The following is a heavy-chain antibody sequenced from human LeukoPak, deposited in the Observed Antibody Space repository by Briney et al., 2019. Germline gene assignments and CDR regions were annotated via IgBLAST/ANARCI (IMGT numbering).Heavy chain of an antibody. V-gene: IGHV3-33*01. CDR3: ARDRYSSSWWDYFDY. D-gene: IGHD6-13*01. Sequence: GGSLRLSCAASGFAFSSYGMHWVRQAPGKGLEWVAVIWYDGSNKYYADSVKGRFTISRDNSKNTLYLQMNSLRAEDTAVYYCARDRYSSSWWDYFDYWGQGTLVTVSS. CDR2: IWYDGSNK. J-gene: IGHJ4*02. CDR1: GFAFSSYG.